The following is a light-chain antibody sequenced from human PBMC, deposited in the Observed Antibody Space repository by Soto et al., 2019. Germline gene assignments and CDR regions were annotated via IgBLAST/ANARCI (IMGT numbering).Light chain of an antibody. J-gene: IGKJ2*02. CDR1: QRITTW. CDR3: QQYNAYSRT. CDR2: RAS. V-gene: IGKV1-5*03. Sequence: DIQMTQSPPTLSASVGDRVTITCRASQRITTWLAWYQQKPGQAPKLLIYRASTLESGVPSRFSGSGSGTEFTLTISCLQPDDFATYYCQQYNAYSRTFGKGTKLEIK.